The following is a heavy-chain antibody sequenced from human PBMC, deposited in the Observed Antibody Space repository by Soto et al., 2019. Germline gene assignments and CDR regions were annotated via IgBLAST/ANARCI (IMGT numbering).Heavy chain of an antibody. J-gene: IGHJ5*02. CDR1: GYSFTSYW. D-gene: IGHD2-2*01. CDR3: ARGESIVVVPAAITDASWFDP. V-gene: IGHV5-51*01. CDR2: IYPGDSDT. Sequence: PGESLKISCKGSGYSFTSYWIGWVRQMPGKGLEWMGIIYPGDSDTRYSPSFQGQVAISADKSISTAYLQWSSLKASDTAMYYCARGESIVVVPAAITDASWFDPWGQGTLVTVSS.